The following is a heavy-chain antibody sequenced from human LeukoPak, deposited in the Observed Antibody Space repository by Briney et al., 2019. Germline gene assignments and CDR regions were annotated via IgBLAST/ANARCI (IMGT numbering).Heavy chain of an antibody. CDR1: GGSISTSY. CDR3: TWRNLDSSWNYNMEV. Sequence: SETLSLTCTVSGGSISTSYWTWIRRPAGKGLEWIGRIYNGNPHYNPALKSRVSMSLDTSTNQFSLSLTSVTAADTAVYYCTWRNLDSSWNYNMEVWGQGTTVTVSS. J-gene: IGHJ6*02. D-gene: IGHD1-1*01. CDR2: IYNGNP. V-gene: IGHV4-4*07.